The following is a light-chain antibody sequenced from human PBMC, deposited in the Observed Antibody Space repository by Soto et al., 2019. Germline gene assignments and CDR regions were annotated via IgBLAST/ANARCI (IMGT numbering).Light chain of an antibody. CDR2: EVT. CDR1: GSDVGLYNF. J-gene: IGLJ3*02. CDR3: SSYTLSTTWV. Sequence: QSALTQPASVSGSPGQSITISCTGTGSDVGLYNFVSWYLQYPGKAPKLIIYEVTNRPSGVSNRFSGSKSGNTASLTISGLQAEDEADYYCSSYTLSTTWVFGGGTKLTVL. V-gene: IGLV2-14*01.